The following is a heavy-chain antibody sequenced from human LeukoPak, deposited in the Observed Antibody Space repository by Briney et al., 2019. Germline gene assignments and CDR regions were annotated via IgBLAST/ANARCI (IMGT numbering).Heavy chain of an antibody. CDR3: AEGNWFDP. Sequence: GGSLRLSCAASGFTFRSYWMTWVRQAPGKGLEWVANINQDGSEKYYVDSVRGRFTISRDNAKKPLYLQMNSLRAEDTAVYYCAEGNWFDPWGQGTLVTVSS. CDR2: INQDGSEK. V-gene: IGHV3-7*01. CDR1: GFTFRSYW. J-gene: IGHJ5*02.